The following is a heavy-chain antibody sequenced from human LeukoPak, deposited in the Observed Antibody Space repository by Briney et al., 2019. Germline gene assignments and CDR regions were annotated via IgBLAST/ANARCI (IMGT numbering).Heavy chain of an antibody. Sequence: PGGSLRFSCAASGFTFSSYWMSWVRQAPGKGLEWVANIKQDGSEKYYVDSVKGRFTISRDNAKNSLYLQMNSLRAEDTAVYYCARGGGFMITFWGALNYFDYWGQGTLVTVSS. CDR1: GFTFSSYW. V-gene: IGHV3-7*05. J-gene: IGHJ4*02. CDR2: IKQDGSEK. D-gene: IGHD3-16*01. CDR3: ARGGGFMITFWGALNYFDY.